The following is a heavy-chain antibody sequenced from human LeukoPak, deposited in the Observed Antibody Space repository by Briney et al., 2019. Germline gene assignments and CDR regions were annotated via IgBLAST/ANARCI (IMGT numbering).Heavy chain of an antibody. Sequence: ASVKVSCKASGYTFTSYGISWVRQAPGQGLEWMGWISAYNGNTNYAQKLQGRVTMTTDTSTSTAYMELRSLRSDDTAVYYCARVSRGFRGGPGYYYDSSGYKFEDYWGQGTLSPSPQ. D-gene: IGHD3-22*01. V-gene: IGHV1-18*01. CDR1: GYTFTSYG. CDR3: ARVSRGFRGGPGYYYDSSGYKFEDY. CDR2: ISAYNGNT. J-gene: IGHJ4*02.